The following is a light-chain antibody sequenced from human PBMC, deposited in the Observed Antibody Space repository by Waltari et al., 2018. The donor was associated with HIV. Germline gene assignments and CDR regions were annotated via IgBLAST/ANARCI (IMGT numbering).Light chain of an antibody. CDR2: DVT. V-gene: IGLV2-11*01. CDR1: SSAVGGYTF. J-gene: IGLJ1*01. CDR3: CSYSGSGTLYV. Sequence: HSALPPPHSVSGSPGPSVTIPCTGTSSAVGGYTFVSWYQHHPGKAPKLVISDVTKRPSGVPDRFSGSKSGNTASLTISGLQAEDEADYYCCSYSGSGTLYVFGTGTEVTVL.